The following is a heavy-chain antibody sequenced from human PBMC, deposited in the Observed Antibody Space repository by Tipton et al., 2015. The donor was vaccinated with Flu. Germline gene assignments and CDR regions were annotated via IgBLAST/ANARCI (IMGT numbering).Heavy chain of an antibody. CDR2: IKQDGSEK. D-gene: IGHD4-23*01. Sequence: SLRLSCEASRFMFSSYWLSWVRQAPGKGLEWVASIKQDGSEKFYVDSVKGRFTISRDNAKKSLFLQMNNLRADDTALYYCARVGADYGGNSGGFDIWGQGTLVTVSS. CDR3: ARVGADYGGNSGGFDI. V-gene: IGHV3-7*01. J-gene: IGHJ3*02. CDR1: RFMFSSYW.